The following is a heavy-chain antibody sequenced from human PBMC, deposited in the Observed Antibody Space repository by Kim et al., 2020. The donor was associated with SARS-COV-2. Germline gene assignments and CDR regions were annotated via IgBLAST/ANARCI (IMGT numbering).Heavy chain of an antibody. CDR3: ASYVWGSYRFPHY. Sequence: VDPGKGRYTTTRDNAKNYLYLQMNRLRAEDTAVYYCASYVWGSYRFPHYWGQGTLVTVSS. V-gene: IGHV3-7*01. J-gene: IGHJ4*02. D-gene: IGHD3-16*02.